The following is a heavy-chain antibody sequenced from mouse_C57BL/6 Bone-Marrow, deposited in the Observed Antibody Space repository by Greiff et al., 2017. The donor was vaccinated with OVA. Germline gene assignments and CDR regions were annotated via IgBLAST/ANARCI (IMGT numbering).Heavy chain of an antibody. J-gene: IGHJ4*01. Sequence: QVQLKESGAELVRPGASVTLSCKASGYPFTDYEMHWVKQTPVHGLEWIGAIDPETGGTASNQKFKGKAILTAANSSSTAYMGLRSLTSEDSAVYYCTRGYSNYYAMDYWGQGTSVTVSS. V-gene: IGHV1-15*01. CDR3: TRGYSNYYAMDY. D-gene: IGHD2-5*01. CDR2: IDPETGGT. CDR1: GYPFTDYE.